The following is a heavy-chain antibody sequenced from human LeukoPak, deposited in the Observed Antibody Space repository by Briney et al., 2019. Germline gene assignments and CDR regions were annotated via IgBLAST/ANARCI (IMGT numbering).Heavy chain of an antibody. D-gene: IGHD2/OR15-2a*01. J-gene: IGHJ5*02. Sequence: PGGSLRLSCAGSGFTVSRTHMSWVRLAPGEGLEWVSTFYSGGTTKYADSVRGRFTLSRDTATNTVSLQMNSLKVEDTAVYYCARDLNVDTSMFGHWGQGTLVTVSS. V-gene: IGHV3-53*01. CDR3: ARDLNVDTSMFGH. CDR2: FYSGGTT. CDR1: GFTVSRTH.